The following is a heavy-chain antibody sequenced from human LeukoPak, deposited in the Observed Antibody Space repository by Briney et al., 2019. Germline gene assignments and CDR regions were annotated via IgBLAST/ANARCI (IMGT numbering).Heavy chain of an antibody. Sequence: GGSLRLSCAASGFTFSSYAMNWVRQAPGKGLEWVSAISGSGSSTYYADSVKGRFTISGDNSKNTLYLQLNSLRAEDTAVYYCAKGIAAAGTGRWFDPWGQGTLVTVSS. J-gene: IGHJ5*02. CDR2: ISGSGSST. D-gene: IGHD6-13*01. V-gene: IGHV3-23*01. CDR3: AKGIAAAGTGRWFDP. CDR1: GFTFSSYA.